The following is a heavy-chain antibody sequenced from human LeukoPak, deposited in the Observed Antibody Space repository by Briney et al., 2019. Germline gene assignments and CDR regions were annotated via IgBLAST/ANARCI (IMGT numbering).Heavy chain of an antibody. Sequence: PGGSLRLSCAASGFTFSSYWMSWDRQAPGKGLEWVSSISSSSSYIYYADSVKGRFTISRDNAKNSLYLQMNSLRAEDTAVYYCASNSGSYYLYYFDYWGQGTLVTVSS. CDR2: ISSSSSYI. CDR3: ASNSGSYYLYYFDY. CDR1: GFTFSSYW. D-gene: IGHD1-26*01. J-gene: IGHJ4*02. V-gene: IGHV3-21*01.